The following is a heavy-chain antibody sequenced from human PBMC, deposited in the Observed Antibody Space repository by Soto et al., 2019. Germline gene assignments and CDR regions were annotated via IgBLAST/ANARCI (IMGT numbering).Heavy chain of an antibody. D-gene: IGHD6-25*01. J-gene: IGHJ3*02. Sequence: GGSLRLSCAASGFTVSSNYMSWIRQAPGKGLEWVSVIYSGGSTYYADSVKGRFTISRDNSKNTLYLQMNSLRAEDTAVYYCARDLGSARAFDIWGQGXMVTVSS. V-gene: IGHV3-53*01. CDR2: IYSGGST. CDR1: GFTVSSNY. CDR3: ARDLGSARAFDI.